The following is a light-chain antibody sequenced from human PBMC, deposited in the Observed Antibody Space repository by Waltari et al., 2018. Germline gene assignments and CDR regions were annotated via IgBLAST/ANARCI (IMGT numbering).Light chain of an antibody. J-gene: IGKJ1*01. Sequence: VLTQSPGSLSSSPGERVTLSSRASQSVSRALAWYQQKPGQAPRHLTFVASNRATGIPDRFSGSGSETDFSLTSSRLEPEDFAVYYCQHYVRLPATFGRGTKVEIK. V-gene: IGKV3-20*01. CDR3: QHYVRLPAT. CDR2: VAS. CDR1: QSVSRA.